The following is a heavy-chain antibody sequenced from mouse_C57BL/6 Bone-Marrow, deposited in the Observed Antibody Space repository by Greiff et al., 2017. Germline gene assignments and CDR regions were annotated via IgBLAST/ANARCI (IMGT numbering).Heavy chain of an antibody. Sequence: EVMLVESGGGLVQPGESLPLSCESNEYEFPSHDMSWVRKTPEKRLALVAAINSDGGSTYYPDPMERRFISSRDNNKKTLYLQMSSLRSEDTALNYWSRQRTIPTSKDYWGQGTTLTVSS. CDR3: SRQRTIPTSKDY. J-gene: IGHJ2*01. V-gene: IGHV5-2*03. CDR2: INSDGGST. CDR1: EYEFPSHD. D-gene: IGHD2-12*01.